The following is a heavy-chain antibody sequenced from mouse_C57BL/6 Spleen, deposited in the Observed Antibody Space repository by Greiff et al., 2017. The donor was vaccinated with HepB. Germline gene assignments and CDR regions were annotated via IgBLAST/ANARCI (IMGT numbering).Heavy chain of an antibody. Sequence: QVQLQQPGAELVKPGASVKLSCKASGYTFTSYWMHWVKQRPGQGLEWIGMIHPNSGSTNYNEKFKSKATLTVDKSSSTAYMQLSSLTSEDSAVYYCASPHYYGSSFSYYFDYWGQGTTLTVSS. CDR2: IHPNSGST. D-gene: IGHD1-1*01. CDR1: GYTFTSYW. V-gene: IGHV1-64*01. CDR3: ASPHYYGSSFSYYFDY. J-gene: IGHJ2*01.